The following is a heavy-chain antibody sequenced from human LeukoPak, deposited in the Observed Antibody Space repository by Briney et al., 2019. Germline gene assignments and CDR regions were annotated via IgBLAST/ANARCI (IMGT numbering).Heavy chain of an antibody. J-gene: IGHJ6*03. CDR2: ISGSGGST. V-gene: IGHV3-23*01. CDR3: AKGQSQYYYYYMDV. CDR1: GFTFSSYG. Sequence: PGGSLRLSCAASGFTFSSYGMSWVRQAPGKGLEWVSAISGSGGSTYYADSVKGRFTISRDNSKNTLYLQMNSLRAEDTAVYYCAKGQSQYYYYYMDVWGKGTTVTVSS.